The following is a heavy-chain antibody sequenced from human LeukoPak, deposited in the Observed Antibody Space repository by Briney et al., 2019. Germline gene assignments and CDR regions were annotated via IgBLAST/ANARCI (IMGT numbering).Heavy chain of an antibody. CDR1: GFTFSRCA. D-gene: IGHD2-15*01. CDR2: ISDDGSNK. J-gene: IGHJ4*02. V-gene: IGHV3-30-3*01. CDR3: AREKCSGASCNSTVDY. Sequence: PGGSLRLSCATSGFTFSRCAMYWVRQAPGKGLEWVALISDDGSNKYYVDSVGRFTISRDNSKNTVYLQMNSLRVEDTAMYYCAREKCSGASCNSTVDYWGQGTLVTVSS.